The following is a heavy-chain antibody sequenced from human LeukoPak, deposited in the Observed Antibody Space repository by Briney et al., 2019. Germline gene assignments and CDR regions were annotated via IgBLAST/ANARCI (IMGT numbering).Heavy chain of an antibody. J-gene: IGHJ4*02. Sequence: SGTLSLTCAVSGGSISSSNWWSWVRQPPGKGLEWIGEIYHSGSTNYNPSLKSRVTISVDRSKNQFSLKLSSVTAADTAVYYCARLRGPLTAVADYFDYWGQGTLVTVSS. D-gene: IGHD6-19*01. V-gene: IGHV4-4*02. CDR2: IYHSGST. CDR3: ARLRGPLTAVADYFDY. CDR1: GGSISSSNW.